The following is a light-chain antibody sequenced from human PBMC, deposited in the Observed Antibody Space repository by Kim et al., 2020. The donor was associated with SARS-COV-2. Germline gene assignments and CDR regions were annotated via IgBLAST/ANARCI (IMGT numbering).Light chain of an antibody. CDR1: QSINIW. J-gene: IGKJ1*01. Sequence: GDRVTITCRASQSINIWLAWYQQKPEKAPNLLIYDASNLETGVPSRFSGSGSGTQFTLTISSLQPDVFATYYCQEYKSDSWTFGQGTKVDIK. CDR2: DAS. V-gene: IGKV1-5*01. CDR3: QEYKSDSWT.